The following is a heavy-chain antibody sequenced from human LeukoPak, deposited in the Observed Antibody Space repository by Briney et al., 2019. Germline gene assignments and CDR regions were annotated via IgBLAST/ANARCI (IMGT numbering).Heavy chain of an antibody. J-gene: IGHJ6*02. CDR3: ARERVVGEYYYYGMDV. V-gene: IGHV1-18*01. D-gene: IGHD1-26*01. CDR2: ISSYNGNA. Sequence: GASVKVSCKASGYTFSNYGISWVRQVPGQGLEWMGWISSYNGNAKYAQTFEGRVTMTTDTSTTTTYMELTSLRSDDTAVYYCARERVVGEYYYYGMDVWGQGATVTVSS. CDR1: GYTFSNYG.